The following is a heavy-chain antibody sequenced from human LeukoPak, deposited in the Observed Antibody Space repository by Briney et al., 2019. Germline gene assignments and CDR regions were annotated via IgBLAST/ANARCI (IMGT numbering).Heavy chain of an antibody. D-gene: IGHD2-15*01. V-gene: IGHV4-38-2*02. CDR2: IYHSGNT. CDR1: GYSISSGYY. CDR3: ARCSAHYYYGMDV. J-gene: IGHJ6*02. Sequence: PSETLSLTCTVSGYSISSGYYWDWIRQSPGKGLEWIGTIYHSGNTYYNPSLKSRVTISVNTSKNQISLRLSSVTAADTAVYYCARCSAHYYYGMDVWGQGTTVTVSS.